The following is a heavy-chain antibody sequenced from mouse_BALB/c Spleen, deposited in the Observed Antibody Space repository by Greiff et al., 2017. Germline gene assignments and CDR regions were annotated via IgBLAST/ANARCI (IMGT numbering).Heavy chain of an antibody. D-gene: IGHD1-1*01. V-gene: IGHV5-12-2*01. CDR1: GFTFSSYT. J-gene: IGHJ1*01. Sequence: EVKVEESGGGLVQPGGSLKLSCAASGFTFSSYTMSWVRQTPEKRLEWVAYISNGGGSTYYPDTVKGRFTISRDNAKNTLYLQMSSLKSEDTAMYYCARPPYYYGSSYWYFDVWGAGTTVTVSS. CDR3: ARPPYYYGSSYWYFDV. CDR2: ISNGGGST.